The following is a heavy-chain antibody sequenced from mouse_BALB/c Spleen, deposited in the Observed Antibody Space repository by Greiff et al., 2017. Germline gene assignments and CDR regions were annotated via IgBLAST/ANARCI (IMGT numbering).Heavy chain of an antibody. CDR1: GFTFSSYA. Sequence: EVQLVESGGGLVKPGGSLKLSCAASGFTFSSYAMSWVRQTPEKRLEWVASISSGGSTYYPDSVKGRFTISRDNARNILYLQMSSLRSEDTAMYYCARGGVRAWFAYWGQGTLVTVSA. CDR3: ARGGVRAWFAY. V-gene: IGHV5-6-5*01. D-gene: IGHD2-14*01. CDR2: ISSGGST. J-gene: IGHJ3*01.